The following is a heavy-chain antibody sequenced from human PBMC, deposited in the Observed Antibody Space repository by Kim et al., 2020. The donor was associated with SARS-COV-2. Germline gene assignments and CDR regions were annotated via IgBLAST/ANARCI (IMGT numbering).Heavy chain of an antibody. Sequence: GGSLRLSCAASGFTYYTYAMAWVRQSPGKGLEWVAAVAGNAVHQYYADSVRGRFTISRDNSKSTLDLQMNNLRVEDTALYYCAKALDTSGWLFERAADYWGHGTLVTVST. V-gene: IGHV3-23*01. CDR1: GFTYYTYA. D-gene: IGHD6-19*01. CDR3: AKALDTSGWLFERAADY. CDR2: VAGNAVHQ. J-gene: IGHJ4*01.